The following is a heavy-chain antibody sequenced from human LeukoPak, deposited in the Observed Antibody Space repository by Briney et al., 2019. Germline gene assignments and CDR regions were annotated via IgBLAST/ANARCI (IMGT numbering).Heavy chain of an antibody. V-gene: IGHV4-34*01. CDR2: INHSGRT. D-gene: IGHD5-18*01. Sequence: SETLSLTCAVYGGSFSGYYWSCIRQPPGKGLEWIGEINHSGRTNYNPSLKSRVTMSVDTSKNQFSLKLSSVTAADTAVYYCARERIQLWLRDFDYWGQGTLVTVSS. J-gene: IGHJ4*02. CDR1: GGSFSGYY. CDR3: ARERIQLWLRDFDY.